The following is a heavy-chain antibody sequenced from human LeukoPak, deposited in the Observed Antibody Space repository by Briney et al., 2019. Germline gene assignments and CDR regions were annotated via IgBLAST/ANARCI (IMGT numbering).Heavy chain of an antibody. CDR3: ARLSSAWLIDA. J-gene: IGHJ5*02. CDR2: IWSDGSNK. CDR1: GFTFISYG. V-gene: IGHV3-33*01. D-gene: IGHD6-19*01. Sequence: GGSLRLSCAASGFTFISYGMHWVRQAPGKGLEWVAVIWSDGSNKYYADSVKGRFTISRDNSKNTLYLQMNSLRAEDTAVYYCARLSSAWLIDAWGQGTLVTVSS.